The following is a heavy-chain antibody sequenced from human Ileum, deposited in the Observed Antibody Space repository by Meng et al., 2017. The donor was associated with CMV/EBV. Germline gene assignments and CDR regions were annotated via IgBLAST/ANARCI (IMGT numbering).Heavy chain of an antibody. J-gene: IGHJ6*02. CDR3: ARLRYYYGKDV. CDR2: IYYSGST. V-gene: IGHV4-39*01. D-gene: IGHD4-17*01. Sequence: SETLSLTCTVSGGSISSSNYYWGWIRQPPGKGLEWIGSIYYSGSTYYNPSLKSRVTLSVDTSKNQFSLKLSSVTAADTALYYCARLRYYYGKDVWGQGTTVTVSS. CDR1: GGSISSSNYY.